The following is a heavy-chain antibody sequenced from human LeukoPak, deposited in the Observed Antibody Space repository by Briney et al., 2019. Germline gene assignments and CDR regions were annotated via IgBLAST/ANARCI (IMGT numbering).Heavy chain of an antibody. Sequence: PGGSLRLSCAASGFTVRRFAMSWVRQGPGQGLAWVSGLNEGGGYTYYADSVKGRFTISRANSENTLYLHMNRQRAEDTAMYYCVRVFSCGGASCPLFDKWGQGTLVTVSS. CDR3: VRVFSCGGASCPLFDK. J-gene: IGHJ4*02. CDR1: GFTVRRFA. V-gene: IGHV3-23*01. CDR2: LNEGGGYT. D-gene: IGHD2-15*01.